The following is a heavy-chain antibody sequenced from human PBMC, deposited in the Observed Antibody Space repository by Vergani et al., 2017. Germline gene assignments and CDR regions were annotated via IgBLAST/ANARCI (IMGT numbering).Heavy chain of an antibody. CDR3: ARAETHQIVGFDY. CDR1: GFIVSSNY. Sequence: EVQLVESGGGLVQPGGSLRLSCAASGFIVSSNYMSWVRQAPGKGLEWVSVFYSGGSTYYADSVKGRFTISRDNTKNTVYRQMNSLRAEDTAVYYCARAETHQIVGFDYWGQGTLVTVSS. D-gene: IGHD2/OR15-2a*01. CDR2: FYSGGST. J-gene: IGHJ4*02. V-gene: IGHV3-66*02.